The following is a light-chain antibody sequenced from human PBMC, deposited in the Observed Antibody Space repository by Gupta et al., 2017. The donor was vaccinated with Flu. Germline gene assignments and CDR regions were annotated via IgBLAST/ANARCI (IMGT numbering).Light chain of an antibody. CDR3: QAWDSSTAV. Sequence: SYDLTQPPSVSVSPGQTARITCSGEKLSQKYASWYQQKPGQAPILVIFEDNRRTAGSPDRFSASTSGATATLTIRESQPVDEDDYFCQAWDSSTAVFGGGTKLTVL. V-gene: IGLV3-1*01. CDR2: EDN. J-gene: IGLJ2*01. CDR1: KLSQKY.